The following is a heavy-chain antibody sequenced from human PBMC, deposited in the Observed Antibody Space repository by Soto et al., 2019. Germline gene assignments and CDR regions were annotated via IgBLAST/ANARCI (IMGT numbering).Heavy chain of an antibody. J-gene: IGHJ3*02. V-gene: IGHV2-5*01. Sequence: QITLKESGPTLVKPTQTLTLTCTFSGFSLSTRALGVGWIRQPPGKALEWLALIYWNDDKRYSPSLKNRLTITKDTPKDHLVLTMTNMDPVDTATYYCAHRHDLRGFDILGQGTMITVSS. CDR1: GFSLSTRALG. D-gene: IGHD3-16*01. CDR3: AHRHDLRGFDI. CDR2: IYWNDDK.